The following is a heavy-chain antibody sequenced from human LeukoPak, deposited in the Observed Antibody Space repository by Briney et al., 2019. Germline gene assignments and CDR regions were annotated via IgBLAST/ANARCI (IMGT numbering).Heavy chain of an antibody. J-gene: IGHJ6*02. CDR3: AKGQVGWYYFTMDV. CDR1: GFTFSTYA. D-gene: IGHD6-19*01. Sequence: GSLRLSCAASGFTFSTYAMSWVRQAPGKGLEWVSAISGSGDSTYYADSVKGRFTISRDNSKNTLYLQMNSLRAEDTAVYYCAKGQVGWYYFTMDVWGQGTTVTVSS. V-gene: IGHV3-23*01. CDR2: ISGSGDST.